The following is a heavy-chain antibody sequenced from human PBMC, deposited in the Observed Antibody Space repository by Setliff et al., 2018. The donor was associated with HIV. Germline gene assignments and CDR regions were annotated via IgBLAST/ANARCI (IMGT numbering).Heavy chain of an antibody. CDR3: AIRGSSGWYVGGYFDY. Sequence: PSETLSLTCAVYGGSFSGYYWSWIRQPPGKGLEWIGEINHSGSTNYNPSLKSRVTISVDTSKNQFSLKLSSVTAADTAVYYCAIRGSSGWYVGGYFDYWARERWSPSPQ. D-gene: IGHD6-19*01. CDR1: GGSFSGYY. V-gene: IGHV4-34*01. J-gene: IGHJ4*02. CDR2: INHSGST.